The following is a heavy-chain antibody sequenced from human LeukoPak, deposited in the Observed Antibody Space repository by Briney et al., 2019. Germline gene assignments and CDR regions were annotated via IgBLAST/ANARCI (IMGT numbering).Heavy chain of an antibody. CDR3: AKGDVLPSYPTFDY. D-gene: IGHD3-9*01. CDR1: GFTFSNAW. Sequence: GSLRLSCAASGFTFSNAWMSWVRQAPGKGLEWVSVISASGGTTYYADSVKGRFTISRDTSKDTVYLQMHSLRAEDTAVYYCAKGDVLPSYPTFDYWGQGTLVTVSS. V-gene: IGHV3-23*01. CDR2: ISASGGTT. J-gene: IGHJ4*02.